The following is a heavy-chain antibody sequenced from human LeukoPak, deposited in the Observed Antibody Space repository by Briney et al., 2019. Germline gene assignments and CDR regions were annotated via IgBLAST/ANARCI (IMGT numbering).Heavy chain of an antibody. J-gene: IGHJ4*02. Sequence: ASVKVSCKASGYTFTSYDINWVRQATGQGLEWMGWMNPNSGNTGYAQKFQGRVTMTRNTSISTAYMELSSLRAEDTAVYYCAKAPRSAAAELGYFDYWGQGTLVTVSS. D-gene: IGHD6-13*01. V-gene: IGHV1-8*01. CDR3: AKAPRSAAAELGYFDY. CDR2: MNPNSGNT. CDR1: GYTFTSYD.